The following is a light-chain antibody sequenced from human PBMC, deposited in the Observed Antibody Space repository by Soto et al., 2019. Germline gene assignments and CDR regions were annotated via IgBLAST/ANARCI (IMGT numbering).Light chain of an antibody. CDR3: QQLNSYPYT. Sequence: DIQLTQSPSFLSASVGDRVTITCRASQGISGYLAWYQQKPEKAPKLLIYAASALQSGVPPRFSGSGSATEFTLTISSLQPEDFATYFCQQLNSYPYTFGQGTKLEIK. CDR2: AAS. CDR1: QGISGY. V-gene: IGKV1-9*01. J-gene: IGKJ2*01.